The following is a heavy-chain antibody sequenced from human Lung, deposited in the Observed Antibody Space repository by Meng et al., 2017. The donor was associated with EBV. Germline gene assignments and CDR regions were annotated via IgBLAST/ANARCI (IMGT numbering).Heavy chain of an antibody. V-gene: IGHV4-34*01. Sequence: QVQLQAWGAGLLKSSETLSLTCAVYGGSFSGYYWSWIRQPPGKGLEWIGEINHSGSTNYNPSLKSRVTISVDTSKNQFSLKLSSVTAADTAVYYCAVTRYCSGGSCFDYWGQGTLVTVSS. CDR2: INHSGST. D-gene: IGHD2-15*01. CDR1: GGSFSGYY. CDR3: AVTRYCSGGSCFDY. J-gene: IGHJ4*02.